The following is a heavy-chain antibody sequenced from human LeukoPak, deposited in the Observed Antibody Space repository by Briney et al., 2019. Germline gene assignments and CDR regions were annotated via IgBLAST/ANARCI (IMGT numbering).Heavy chain of an antibody. CDR3: ARTGGGVGWFGTIDS. D-gene: IGHD1-14*01. J-gene: IGHJ4*02. CDR1: GGSISSGSYY. V-gene: IGHV4-61*09. CDR2: IYTSGAT. Sequence: SETLSLTCTVSGGSISSGSYYWTWIRQPAGKGLEWIGHIYTSGATSYNPSLQSRVTISVDTSKHEFSLKLTSLTAADTAVYYCARTGGGVGWFGTIDSWGQGALVTVSS.